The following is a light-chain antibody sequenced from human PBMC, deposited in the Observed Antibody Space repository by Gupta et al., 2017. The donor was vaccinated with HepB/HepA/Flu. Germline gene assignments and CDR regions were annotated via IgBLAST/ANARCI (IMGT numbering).Light chain of an antibody. CDR1: ILRGHY. CDR3: NCRDSSGNHLV. CDR2: GKT. Sequence: SSELTQDPAVSVALGPTVRSTCQGDILRGHYVSWYQQKPRQAPILVVYGKTNRPSEIPDRFSGSSSEDIASLTITGAQAEEEADYYCNCRDSSGNHLVFGGGTKLTV. V-gene: IGLV3-19*01. J-gene: IGLJ2*01.